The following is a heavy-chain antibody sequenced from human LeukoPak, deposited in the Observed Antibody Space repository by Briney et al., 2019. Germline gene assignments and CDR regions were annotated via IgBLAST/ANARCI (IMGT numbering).Heavy chain of an antibody. V-gene: IGHV3-30*02. J-gene: IGHJ4*02. CDR3: AKDIGRSGFDY. CDR2: IQYDGSVI. Sequence: GGSLRLSCAASGFSFSDYGTHWVRQAPGKGLEWVTFIQYDGSVIFYADSVKGRFTISRDNAKNSLYLQMNSLRAEDTALYYCAKDIGRSGFDYWGQGTLVTVSS. CDR1: GFSFSDYG. D-gene: IGHD6-19*01.